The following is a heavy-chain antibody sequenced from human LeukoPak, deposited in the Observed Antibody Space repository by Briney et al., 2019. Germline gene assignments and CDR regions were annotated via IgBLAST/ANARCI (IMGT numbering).Heavy chain of an antibody. Sequence: PGGSLRLSCAASGFTFSSSWMHWVRQAPGKGLVWGSRINSDGSSTSYADSVKGRFTISRDNAKNTLYLQMNSLRAEDTAVYYCARVTSGPFDYWGQGTLVTVSS. CDR3: ARVTSGPFDY. V-gene: IGHV3-74*01. CDR2: INSDGSST. CDR1: GFTFSSSW. J-gene: IGHJ4*02. D-gene: IGHD3-10*01.